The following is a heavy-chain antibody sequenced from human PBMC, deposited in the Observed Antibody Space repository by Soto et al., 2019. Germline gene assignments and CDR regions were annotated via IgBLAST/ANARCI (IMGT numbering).Heavy chain of an antibody. CDR2: ISSSSSYI. CDR1: GFTFSSYS. J-gene: IGHJ4*02. CDR3: ARDGYSYGSVFDY. V-gene: IGHV3-21*01. D-gene: IGHD5-18*01. Sequence: GGSLRLSCAASGFTFSSYSMNWVRQAPGKGLEWVSSISSSSSYIYYADSVKGRFTISRDNAKNSLYLQMNSLRAEDTAVYYCARDGYSYGSVFDYWGQGTLVTVSS.